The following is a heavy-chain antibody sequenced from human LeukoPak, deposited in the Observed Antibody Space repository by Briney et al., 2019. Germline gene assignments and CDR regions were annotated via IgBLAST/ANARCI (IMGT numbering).Heavy chain of an antibody. Sequence: SSVKVSCNASGGTFSSYTISLVRQAPGQGLEWMGRIIPILGIANYAQKFQGRVTITADKSTSTAYLELSSLRSEDTAVYYCARPRITRTYSRDYFDYWGQGTLVTVSS. V-gene: IGHV1-69*02. CDR2: IIPILGIA. CDR1: GGTFSSYT. D-gene: IGHD1-7*01. J-gene: IGHJ4*02. CDR3: ARPRITRTYSRDYFDY.